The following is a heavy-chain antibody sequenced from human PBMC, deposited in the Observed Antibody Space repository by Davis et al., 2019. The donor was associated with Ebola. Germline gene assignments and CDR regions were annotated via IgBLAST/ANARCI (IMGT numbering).Heavy chain of an antibody. Sequence: GESLKISCAASDFTFSSHAMSWVRQAPVQGLVCVSVMSGSGGRTFYADSVKGRFTISRDNSKNTLYLQMNSLRSEDTAVYYCAKPHSQYSGYDRAPFDFWGQGTLVTVSS. J-gene: IGHJ4*02. CDR1: DFTFSSHA. D-gene: IGHD5-12*01. V-gene: IGHV3-23*01. CDR2: MSGSGGRT. CDR3: AKPHSQYSGYDRAPFDF.